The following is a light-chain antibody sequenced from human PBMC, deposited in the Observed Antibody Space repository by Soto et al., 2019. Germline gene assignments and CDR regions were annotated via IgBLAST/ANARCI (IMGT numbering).Light chain of an antibody. J-gene: IGLJ1*01. Sequence: QSALTQPPSVSGAPGQKVTISCTGSSSNIGAGYDVNWYHQLPGTAPKLLIHGNSNRPSGVPDRFSGSKSGTSASLAITGLQAEDEADYFCQSYGSSLSGYVFGTGTKVTVL. V-gene: IGLV1-40*01. CDR1: SSNIGAGYD. CDR2: GNS. CDR3: QSYGSSLSGYV.